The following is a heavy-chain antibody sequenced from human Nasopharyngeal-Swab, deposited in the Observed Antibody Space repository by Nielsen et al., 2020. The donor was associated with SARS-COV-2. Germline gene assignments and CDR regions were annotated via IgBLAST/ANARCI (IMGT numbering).Heavy chain of an antibody. CDR3: ATIYHFHSGGFSFQY. CDR2: VIPILATA. J-gene: IGHJ4*02. D-gene: IGHD3-22*01. V-gene: IGHV1-69*04. Sequence: SVKVSCKASGGTFNNYGISWVRQAPGQGREGVGRVIPILATANYAQKFQDRVTITADKATNTAYMELSSLRSEDTAIYYCATIYHFHSGGFSFQYWGQGTLVTVSS. CDR1: GGTFNNYG.